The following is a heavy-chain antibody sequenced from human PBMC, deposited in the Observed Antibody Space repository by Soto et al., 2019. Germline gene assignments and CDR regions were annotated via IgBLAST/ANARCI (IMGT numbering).Heavy chain of an antibody. CDR2: MFYTGTT. J-gene: IGHJ5*02. V-gene: IGHV4-30-4*01. Sequence: NPSETLSLTCSVSGGSISSGDYYWSWIRQPPGKGLEWVGYMFYTGTTYYSPSLKSRITISMDTSKNQFSLRLTSVTAADTAEYHCARVVSFCSSPSCRGRNWFDPWGQGTRATVSS. CDR1: GGSISSGDYY. CDR3: ARVVSFCSSPSCRGRNWFDP. D-gene: IGHD2-2*01.